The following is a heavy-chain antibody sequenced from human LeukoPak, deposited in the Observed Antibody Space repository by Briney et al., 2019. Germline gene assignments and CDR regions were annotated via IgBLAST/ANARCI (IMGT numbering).Heavy chain of an antibody. CDR2: IRYDGSNK. Sequence: GGSLRLSCAASGFTFSNYGMHWVRQAPGKGLEWVAFIRYDGSNKYYADSVKGRFTISRDNSKNTLYLQMNSLRADDTAVYYCAKDSYDILTGYYQNWGQGTLVTVSS. CDR1: GFTFSNYG. V-gene: IGHV3-30*02. J-gene: IGHJ4*02. D-gene: IGHD3-9*01. CDR3: AKDSYDILTGYYQN.